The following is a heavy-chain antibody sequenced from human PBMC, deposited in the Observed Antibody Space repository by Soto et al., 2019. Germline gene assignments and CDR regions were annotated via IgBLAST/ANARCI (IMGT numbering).Heavy chain of an antibody. Sequence: SETLSLTCTVSGGXIIGSGFHWAWIRQPPGKGLEWIGSIYYSGTANYSPSLKSRLAIDVDTSKNQFSLKLSSVTAADTAVYYCARGYPYSSGWSHWFDPWGQGTLVTVSS. J-gene: IGHJ5*02. CDR1: GGXIIGSGFH. D-gene: IGHD6-19*01. V-gene: IGHV4-39*01. CDR3: ARGYPYSSGWSHWFDP. CDR2: IYYSGTA.